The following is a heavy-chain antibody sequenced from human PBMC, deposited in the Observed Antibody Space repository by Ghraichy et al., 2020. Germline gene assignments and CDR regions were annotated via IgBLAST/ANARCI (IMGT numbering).Heavy chain of an antibody. V-gene: IGHV3-66*01. J-gene: IGHJ4*02. CDR1: GFTVSNNY. CDR3: ARSLGRTTVTTIDY. CDR2: LYSGGST. Sequence: GESLRLSCAASGFTVSNNYMMWVRQAPGKGLEWVSVLYSGGSTNYADSVKGRFTVSRDNSKNTLYLQMNSLRVEDTAVYYCARSLGRTTVTTIDYWGQGTLVTVSS. D-gene: IGHD4-17*01.